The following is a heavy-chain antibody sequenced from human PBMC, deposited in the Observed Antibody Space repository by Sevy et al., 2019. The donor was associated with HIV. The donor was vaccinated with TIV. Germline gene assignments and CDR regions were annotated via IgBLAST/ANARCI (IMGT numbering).Heavy chain of an antibody. CDR1: GYTFTGYY. CDR2: INPNSGGT. J-gene: IGHJ4*02. V-gene: IGHV1-2*02. CDR3: AREIAVAGTWGGDY. D-gene: IGHD6-19*01. Sequence: ASVKVSCKASGYTFTGYYMHWVRQAPGQGLEWMGWINPNSGGTNYAQKFQGRVTMTRDTSIRTAYMELSRLRSDDTAVYYCAREIAVAGTWGGDYWGQGTLVTVSS.